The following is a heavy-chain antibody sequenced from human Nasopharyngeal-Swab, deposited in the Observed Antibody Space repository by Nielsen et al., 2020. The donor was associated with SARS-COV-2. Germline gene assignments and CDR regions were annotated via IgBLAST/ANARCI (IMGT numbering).Heavy chain of an antibody. V-gene: IGHV3-11*01. D-gene: IGHD3-10*01. J-gene: IGHJ6*02. Sequence: GGSLRLSCAASGFTISDYYMPRIRQAPGRGLEWVSYISTSGRSTDYADSVKGRFTIPRDNANTLLYLHMNSLGGEDTAVYYCAREQGYQVLLDYYYHGLDVWGHGTAVTVSS. CDR3: AREQGYQVLLDYYYHGLDV. CDR2: ISTSGRST. CDR1: GFTISDYY.